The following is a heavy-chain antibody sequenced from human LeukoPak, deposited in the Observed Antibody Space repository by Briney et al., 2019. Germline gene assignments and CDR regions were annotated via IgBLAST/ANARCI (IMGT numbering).Heavy chain of an antibody. Sequence: PSETLSLTCLVSGGSMSSYFWSWIRQPAGKGLEWIGRFYSSGNTNYNPSLKSRVTISVDTSKNQFSLKLSSVTAADTAVYYCARDRLWFGELTYYYYMDVWGKGTTVTISS. J-gene: IGHJ6*03. V-gene: IGHV4-4*07. CDR3: ARDRLWFGELTYYYYMDV. CDR2: FYSSGNT. CDR1: GGSMSSYF. D-gene: IGHD3-10*01.